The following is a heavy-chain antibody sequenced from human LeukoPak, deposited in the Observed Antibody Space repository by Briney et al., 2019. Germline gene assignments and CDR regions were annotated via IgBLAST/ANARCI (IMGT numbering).Heavy chain of an antibody. V-gene: IGHV3-33*06. D-gene: IGHD3-22*01. Sequence: GGSLRLSCAASGFTFSSYGMHWVRQAPGKGLEWVAVIWYDGSNKYYVDSVKGRFTISRDNSKNTLYLQMNSLRAGDTAVYYCAKSSYYDSSGFYREYYFDYWGQGTLVPVSS. CDR1: GFTFSSYG. CDR3: AKSSYYDSSGFYREYYFDY. CDR2: IWYDGSNK. J-gene: IGHJ4*02.